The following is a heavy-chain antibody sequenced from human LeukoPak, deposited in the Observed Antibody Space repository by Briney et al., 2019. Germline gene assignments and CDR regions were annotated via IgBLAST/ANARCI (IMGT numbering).Heavy chain of an antibody. D-gene: IGHD6-6*01. CDR3: AISWGAEYSSSPEDY. J-gene: IGHJ4*02. CDR1: GYTFTSYY. V-gene: IGHV1-46*01. CDR2: INPSGGST. Sequence: ASVKVSCKASGYTFTSYYMHWVRQAPGQGLEWMGIINPSGGSTSYAQKFQGRVTMTSDMSTSTVYMELSSLRSEDTAVYYCAISWGAEYSSSPEDYWGQGTLVTVSS.